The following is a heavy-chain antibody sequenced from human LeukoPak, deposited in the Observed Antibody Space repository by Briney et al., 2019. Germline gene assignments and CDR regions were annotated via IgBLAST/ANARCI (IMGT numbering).Heavy chain of an antibody. CDR3: AKAGGSGWYFYWFDP. D-gene: IGHD6-19*01. CDR2: ISGSGVST. CDR1: GLTVSSNY. V-gene: IGHV3-23*01. Sequence: GGSLRLSCAASGLTVSSNYMSWVRQAPGKGLEWVSSISGSGVSTYYADSVKGRFTISRDNSTNTLYLQMNSLRAEDTAVYYCAKAGGSGWYFYWFDPWGQGTLVTVSS. J-gene: IGHJ5*02.